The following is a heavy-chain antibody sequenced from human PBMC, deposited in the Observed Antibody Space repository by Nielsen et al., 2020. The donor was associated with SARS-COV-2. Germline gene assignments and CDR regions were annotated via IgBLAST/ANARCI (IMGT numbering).Heavy chain of an antibody. CDR2: ASYDGSNR. Sequence: GESLKISCIASGFTLSNYPMHWVRQAPGTGLEWVASASYDGSNRNYADSVKGRFTISKDNPNNMLYLQMNRLRPEDTAVYYCARDRIEPGDDAFDVWGQGTLVTVSS. CDR3: ARDRIEPGDDAFDV. CDR1: GFTLSNYP. D-gene: IGHD5-18*01. J-gene: IGHJ3*01. V-gene: IGHV3-30*01.